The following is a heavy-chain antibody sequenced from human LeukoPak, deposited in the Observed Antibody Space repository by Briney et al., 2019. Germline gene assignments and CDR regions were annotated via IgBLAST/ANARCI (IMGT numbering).Heavy chain of an antibody. V-gene: IGHV3-66*01. D-gene: IGHD3-3*01. J-gene: IGHJ4*02. CDR2: IYSSGST. CDR1: GFTVSSNY. Sequence: GGSLRLSCAASGFTVSSNYMSWVRQAPGKGLEWVSVIYSSGSTYYADSVKGRFTISRDNSKNTLYLQMNSLRAEDTAVYYCARGTQTTLRFLEWLEPGFDYWGQGTLVTVSS. CDR3: ARGTQTTLRFLEWLEPGFDY.